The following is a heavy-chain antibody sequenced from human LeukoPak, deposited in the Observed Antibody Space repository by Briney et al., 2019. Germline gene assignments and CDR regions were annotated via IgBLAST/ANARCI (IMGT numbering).Heavy chain of an antibody. CDR3: ARALVDIVATDAFDI. CDR2: INPNSGGT. J-gene: IGHJ3*02. D-gene: IGHD5-12*01. CDR1: GYTFTGYY. Sequence: ASVKVSCKASGYTFTGYYMHWVRQAPGQGLEWMGWINPNSGGTNYAQKFQGRVTMTRDTSISTAYMELSRLKSDDTAVYYCARALVDIVATDAFDIWGQGTMVTVSS. V-gene: IGHV1-2*02.